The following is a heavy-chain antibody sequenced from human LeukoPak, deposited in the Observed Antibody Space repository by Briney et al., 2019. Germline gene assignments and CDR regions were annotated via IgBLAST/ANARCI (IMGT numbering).Heavy chain of an antibody. CDR2: IGTAGDT. CDR3: AREDNYYDMDV. CDR1: GFTFSSYD. J-gene: IGHJ6*02. V-gene: IGHV3-13*01. Sequence: GGSLRLSCAASGFTFSSYDMHWVRQATGKGLEWVSAIGTAGDTYYPGSVKGRFTISRENAKNSLYLQMNSLRAGDTAVYYCAREDNYYDMDVWGQGTTVTVSS.